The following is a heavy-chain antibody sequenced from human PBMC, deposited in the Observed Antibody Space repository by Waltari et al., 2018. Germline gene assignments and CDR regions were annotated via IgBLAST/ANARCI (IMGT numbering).Heavy chain of an antibody. V-gene: IGHV3-7*03. Sequence: EVQLVESGGGLVQPGGSLRLSCAASGFTFTRFWMSWVRQAPGKGVECVANINQGGSDKNYVDSVKGRFTISRDNAKNSLYLQMNSLRAEDTAVYYCARTGDDYWGQGTLVTVSS. CDR1: GFTFTRFW. D-gene: IGHD1-1*01. J-gene: IGHJ4*02. CDR3: ARTGDDY. CDR2: INQGGSDK.